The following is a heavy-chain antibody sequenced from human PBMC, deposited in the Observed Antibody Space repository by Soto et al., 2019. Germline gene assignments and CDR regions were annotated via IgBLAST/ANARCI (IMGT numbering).Heavy chain of an antibody. Sequence: GASVKVSCKASGGTFSSYAISWVRQAPGQGLEWMGGIIPIFGTANYAQKFQGRVTITADESTGTAYMELSSLRSEDTAVYYCARQSIAARPGTGYYYGMDVWGQGTTVTVSS. CDR2: IIPIFGTA. D-gene: IGHD6-6*01. V-gene: IGHV1-69*13. CDR3: ARQSIAARPGTGYYYGMDV. CDR1: GGTFSSYA. J-gene: IGHJ6*02.